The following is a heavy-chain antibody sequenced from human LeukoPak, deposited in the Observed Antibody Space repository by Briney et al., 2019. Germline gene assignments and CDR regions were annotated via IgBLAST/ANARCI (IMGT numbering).Heavy chain of an antibody. V-gene: IGHV3-23*01. D-gene: IGHD3-16*02. Sequence: PGGSLRLSCAASGFTFSSYAMTWVRQAPGKGLEWASGISGSGGSTYYADSVKGRFTISRDNSKNTLYLQMNSLRAEDTAVYYCAKERRGENVWGSYRDAFDMWGQGTMVTVSS. CDR2: ISGSGGST. CDR1: GFTFSSYA. CDR3: AKERRGENVWGSYRDAFDM. J-gene: IGHJ3*02.